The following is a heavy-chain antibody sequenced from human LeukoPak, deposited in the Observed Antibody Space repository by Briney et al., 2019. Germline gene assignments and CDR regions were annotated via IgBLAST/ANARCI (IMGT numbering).Heavy chain of an antibody. CDR2: INPNSDGT. V-gene: IGHV1-2*02. CDR3: ARASTTMVRGVPDY. CDR1: GYTFTGYY. Sequence: GASVKVSCKASGYTFTGYYMHWVRQAPGQGLEWMGWINPNSDGTNYAQRFQGRVTMTRDTSISTAYMELSRLRSDDTAVYYCARASTTMVRGVPDYWGQGTLVTVSS. J-gene: IGHJ4*02. D-gene: IGHD3-10*01.